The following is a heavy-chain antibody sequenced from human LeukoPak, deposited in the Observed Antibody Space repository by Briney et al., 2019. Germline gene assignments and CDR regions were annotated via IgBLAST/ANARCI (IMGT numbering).Heavy chain of an antibody. CDR1: GFTFSNAW. CDR2: ISSSSYI. J-gene: IGHJ4*02. Sequence: KPGGSLRLSCAASGFTFSNAWMSWVRHAPGKGLEWVSFISSSSYIYYADSVKGRFTISRDNAKNSLYLQMNSLRAEDTAVYYCARGTMFPYYFDYWGQGSLVTVSS. D-gene: IGHD3-10*02. CDR3: ARGTMFPYYFDY. V-gene: IGHV3-69-1*01.